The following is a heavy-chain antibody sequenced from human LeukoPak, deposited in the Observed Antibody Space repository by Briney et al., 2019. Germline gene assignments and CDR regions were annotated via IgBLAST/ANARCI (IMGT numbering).Heavy chain of an antibody. CDR2: IKQDGSEK. Sequence: GGSLRLSCEGSAFTFSSYWMRWVRQAPGKGLEWVANIKQDGSEKNYVDSVKGRFTISRDNAKNSLYLQMNSLRAEDTAVYYCASGLELDYWGQGTLSPSPQ. CDR1: AFTFSSYW. J-gene: IGHJ4*02. V-gene: IGHV3-7*03. CDR3: ASGLELDY.